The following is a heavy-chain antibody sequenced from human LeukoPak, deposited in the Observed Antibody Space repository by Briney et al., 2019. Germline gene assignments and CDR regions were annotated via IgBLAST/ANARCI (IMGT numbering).Heavy chain of an antibody. V-gene: IGHV1-46*01. J-gene: IGHJ4*02. CDR3: ARSPRIAAAGTGYYFDY. CDR2: INPSGGST. D-gene: IGHD6-13*01. CDR1: GYTFTSYY. Sequence: GASVKVSCKASGYTFTSYYMHWVRQAPGQGLEWMGIINPSGGSTSYAQKFQGRVTMTRDMSTSTAYMELSRLRSDDTAVYYCARSPRIAAAGTGYYFDYWGQGTLVTVSS.